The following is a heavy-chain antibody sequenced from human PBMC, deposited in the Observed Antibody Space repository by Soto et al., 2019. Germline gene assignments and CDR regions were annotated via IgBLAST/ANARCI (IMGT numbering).Heavy chain of an antibody. J-gene: IGHJ4*02. V-gene: IGHV4-30-4*01. D-gene: IGHD1-26*01. CDR2: NYNSGST. CDR3: ARGPSGDKVDY. CDR1: GGSITNNGYF. Sequence: QVQLQESGPGVVEPSQTLSLTCTVSGGSITNNGYFWSWIRQPPGSGLEWIGNNYNSGSTYSNPSLKRRLTTSVDTSKNQFSLKLSSVTAADTAVYYCARGPSGDKVDYWGQGTLVTVSS.